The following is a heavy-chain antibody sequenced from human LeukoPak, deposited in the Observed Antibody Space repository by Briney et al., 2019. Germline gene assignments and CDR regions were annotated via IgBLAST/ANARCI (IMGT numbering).Heavy chain of an antibody. CDR1: GFTFSSYG. Sequence: GGSLRLSCAASGFTFSSYGMHWIRQAPGKGLEWVAVIWYDGSNKFYTDSVKGRFTISRDNSKNTLYLQMDSLRAEDTAVYYCAKPMVRGVNCFDPWGQGTLVTVSS. D-gene: IGHD3-10*01. CDR3: AKPMVRGVNCFDP. J-gene: IGHJ5*02. V-gene: IGHV3-33*06. CDR2: IWYDGSNK.